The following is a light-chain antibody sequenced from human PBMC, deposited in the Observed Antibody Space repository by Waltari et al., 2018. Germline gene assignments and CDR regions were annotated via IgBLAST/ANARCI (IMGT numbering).Light chain of an antibody. CDR1: QGIRND. CDR3: LQHNNYPLT. Sequence: DTQMTQSPSSLSASVGDRVSITCRASQGIRNDLAWYQQKPGKAPKRLIYAASTLHSGVPSRFSGSVSGTEFTLTISSLQPEDFATYYCLQHNNYPLTFGGGTKVEIK. J-gene: IGKJ4*01. CDR2: AAS. V-gene: IGKV1-17*01.